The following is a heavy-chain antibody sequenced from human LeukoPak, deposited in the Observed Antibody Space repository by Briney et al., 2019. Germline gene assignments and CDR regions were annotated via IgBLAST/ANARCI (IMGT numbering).Heavy chain of an antibody. CDR3: ARGTYCSSTSCYTRYYYYYGMDV. D-gene: IGHD2-2*02. Sequence: SETLSLTCAVSGGSFSGYYWSWIRQPPGKGLEWIGEINHSGSSNYNPSLKSRVTISVDTSKNQFSLKLNSMTAADTAVYYCARGTYCSSTSCYTRYYYYYGMDVWGQGTTVTVSS. J-gene: IGHJ6*02. CDR1: GGSFSGYY. V-gene: IGHV4-34*01. CDR2: INHSGSS.